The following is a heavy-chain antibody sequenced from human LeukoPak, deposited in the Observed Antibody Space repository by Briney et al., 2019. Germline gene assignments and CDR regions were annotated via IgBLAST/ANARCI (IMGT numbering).Heavy chain of an antibody. V-gene: IGHV4-59*01. CDR3: ARDLSGFFDY. CDR2: IYYSGST. D-gene: IGHD6-19*01. Sequence: SETLSLTCTVSGGSISSYYWSWIRQPPGKVLEWIGYIYYSGSTNYNPSLKSRVTISVDTSKNQFSLKLSSVTAADTAVYYCARDLSGFFDYWGQGTLVTVSS. J-gene: IGHJ4*02. CDR1: GGSISSYY.